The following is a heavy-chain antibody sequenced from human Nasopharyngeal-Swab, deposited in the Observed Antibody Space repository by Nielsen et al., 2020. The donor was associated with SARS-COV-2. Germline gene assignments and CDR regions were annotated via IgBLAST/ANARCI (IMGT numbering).Heavy chain of an antibody. CDR1: GFTFSRYS. CDR3: AREGRDGAVSS. V-gene: IGHV3-7*03. J-gene: IGHJ5*02. CDR2: TKENGTVT. D-gene: IGHD5-24*01. Sequence: GESLKISCAASGFTFSRYSMNWVRQAPGRGLEWLAHTKENGTVTHYVDSVRGRFTVSRDNAKNSLFLQMNSLRAEDTAVYFCAREGRDGAVSSWGQGTLVTVSS.